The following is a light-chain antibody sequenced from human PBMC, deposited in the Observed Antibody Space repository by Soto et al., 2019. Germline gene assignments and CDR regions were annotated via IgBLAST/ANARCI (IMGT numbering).Light chain of an antibody. CDR3: QQYGSSPWT. CDR2: GAS. V-gene: IGKV3-20*01. CDR1: QSVSSSY. J-gene: IGKJ1*01. Sequence: EIVLTQSPDTLSLSPGERATLSCRASQSVSSSYLVWYQQKLGQAPRLLIDGASSRATGIPDRFSGSGSGTDFTLTISRLEPEDFAVYYCQQYGSSPWTFGQGTKVEIK.